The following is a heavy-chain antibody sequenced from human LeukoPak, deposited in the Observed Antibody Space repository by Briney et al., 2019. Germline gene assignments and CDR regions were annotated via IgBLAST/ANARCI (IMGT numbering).Heavy chain of an antibody. CDR1: GGTFSSYA. CDR2: IIPIFGTA. J-gene: IGHJ3*02. V-gene: IGHV1-69*05. Sequence: ASVKVSCKASGGTFSSYAISWVRQAPGQGLEWMGGIIPIFGTANYAQKFQGRVTITTDESTSTDYMELSSLRSEDTAVYYCASKIGVRPLGDAFDIWGQGTMVTVSS. CDR3: ASKIGVRPLGDAFDI. D-gene: IGHD6-6*01.